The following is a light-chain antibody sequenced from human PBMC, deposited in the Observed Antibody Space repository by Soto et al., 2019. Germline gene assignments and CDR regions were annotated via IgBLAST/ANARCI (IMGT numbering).Light chain of an antibody. Sequence: QPVLTQPPSASASLGASVTLTCTLSSGYSNYKVDWYQQRPGKGPRFVMRVGTGGIVGSKGDGIPDRFSVLGSGLNRYLTIKNTQEEDESDYHCGADHGSGSNFVSWVFGGGTKVTVL. CDR3: GADHGSGSNFVSWV. V-gene: IGLV9-49*01. CDR2: VGTGGIVG. J-gene: IGLJ3*02. CDR1: SGYSNYK.